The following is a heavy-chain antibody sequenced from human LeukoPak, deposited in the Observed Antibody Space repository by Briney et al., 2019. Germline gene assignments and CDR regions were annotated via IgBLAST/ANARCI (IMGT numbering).Heavy chain of an antibody. CDR1: EGTFSSYA. CDR3: ARDGYYGSGSYYNVQNY. D-gene: IGHD3-10*01. Sequence: SVKVSCKASEGTFSSYAISWVRQAPGQGLEWMGRIIPILGIANYAQKFQGRVTITADKSTSTAYMELSSLRSEDTAVYYCARDGYYGSGSYYNVQNYWGQGTLVTVSS. J-gene: IGHJ4*02. CDR2: IIPILGIA. V-gene: IGHV1-69*04.